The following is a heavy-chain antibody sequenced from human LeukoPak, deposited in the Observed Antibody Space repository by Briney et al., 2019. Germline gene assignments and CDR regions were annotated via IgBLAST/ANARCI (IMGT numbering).Heavy chain of an antibody. CDR3: ARDEGYYDSSGYPH. J-gene: IGHJ4*02. CDR2: ISAYNGNT. D-gene: IGHD3-22*01. V-gene: IGHV1-18*01. Sequence: ASVKVSCKASGYTFTSYVISWVRQAPGQGLEWMGWISAYNGNTNYAQKLQGRVTMTTDTSTSTAYMELRSLRSDDTAVYYCARDEGYYDSSGYPHWGQGTLVTVSS. CDR1: GYTFTSYV.